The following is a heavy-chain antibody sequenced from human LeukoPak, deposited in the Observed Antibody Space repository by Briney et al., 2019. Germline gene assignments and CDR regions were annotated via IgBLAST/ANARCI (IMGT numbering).Heavy chain of an antibody. CDR2: IKQDGSEK. D-gene: IGHD6-6*01. Sequence: GGSLRLSCAASGFTFSSYWMSWVRQAPGKGLEWVANIKQDGSEKYYVDSVKGRFTISRDNAKNSLYLQMNSLRAEDTAVYYCARGRIAARGSYYFDYWGQGALVTVSS. J-gene: IGHJ4*02. V-gene: IGHV3-7*01. CDR1: GFTFSSYW. CDR3: ARGRIAARGSYYFDY.